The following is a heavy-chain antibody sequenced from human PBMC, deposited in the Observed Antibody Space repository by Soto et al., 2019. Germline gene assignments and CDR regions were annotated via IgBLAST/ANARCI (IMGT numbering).Heavy chain of an antibody. J-gene: IGHJ5*01. D-gene: IGHD2-21*02. Sequence: GGSLRLSCGASGFTFRRYWMTWVRQAAGKGLEWVANIKQDGSEEYYVDSVKGRFTISRDNAKNSLYLQMNSLRAEDTAGYYCARDTGVGGDPQNWLDSWGQGTLVTVSS. CDR3: ARDTGVGGDPQNWLDS. CDR1: GFTFRRYW. V-gene: IGHV3-7*01. CDR2: IKQDGSEE.